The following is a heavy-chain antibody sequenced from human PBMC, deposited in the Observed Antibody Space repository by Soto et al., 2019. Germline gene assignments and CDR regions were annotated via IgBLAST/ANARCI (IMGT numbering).Heavy chain of an antibody. CDR2: FHYSGST. CDR3: ARGGCSSCRFDP. D-gene: IGHD6-6*01. J-gene: IGHJ5*02. Sequence: SDNLSRTFTVYGRPIGTYYWGWIRQPPGKGLEWIAFFHYSGSTNYNPSFRSRATISVDTSKNQYSLNLTSVTAADTAVYYCARGGCSSCRFDPWGQGTLVT. CDR1: GRPIGTYY. V-gene: IGHV4-59*01.